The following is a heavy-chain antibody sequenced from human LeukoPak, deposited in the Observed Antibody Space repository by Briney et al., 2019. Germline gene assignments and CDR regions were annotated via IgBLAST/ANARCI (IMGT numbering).Heavy chain of an antibody. Sequence: SETLSLTCAVYGGSLSGYYWSWIRQPPGEGLEWIGEINHSGSTNYNPSLKSRVTISVDTSKNQFSLKLSSVTAADTAVYYCARTKTGYYYYYMDVWGKGTTVTISS. D-gene: IGHD3-9*01. CDR2: INHSGST. V-gene: IGHV4-34*01. J-gene: IGHJ6*03. CDR1: GGSLSGYY. CDR3: ARTKTGYYYYYMDV.